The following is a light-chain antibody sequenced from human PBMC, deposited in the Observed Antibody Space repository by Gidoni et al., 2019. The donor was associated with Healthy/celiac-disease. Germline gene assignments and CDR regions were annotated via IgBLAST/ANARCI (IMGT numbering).Light chain of an antibody. CDR2: DAS. V-gene: IGKV3-11*01. J-gene: IGKJ4*01. CDR1: QSVSSY. CDR3: QQRSNWPPDT. Sequence: EIVLTQSPANLSWSPGETATLSCRASQSVSSYLAWYQQKPGQAPRLLIYDASNRATGIPARFSGSRSGTDFTITISSLEPEDFAVYYCQQRSNWPPDTFGGGTKVEIK.